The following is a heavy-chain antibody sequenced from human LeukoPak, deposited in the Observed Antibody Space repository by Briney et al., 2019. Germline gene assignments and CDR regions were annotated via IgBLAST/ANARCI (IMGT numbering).Heavy chain of an antibody. CDR2: IIPIFGTA. Sequence: SVKVSCKASGGTFSSYAISWVRQAPGQGLEWMGGIIPIFGTANYAQKFQGRVTMTEDTSTDTAYMELSSLRSEDTAVYYCATWDYGGYNYWGQGTLVTVSS. CDR3: ATWDYGGYNY. D-gene: IGHD4-23*01. J-gene: IGHJ4*02. CDR1: GGTFSSYA. V-gene: IGHV1-69*06.